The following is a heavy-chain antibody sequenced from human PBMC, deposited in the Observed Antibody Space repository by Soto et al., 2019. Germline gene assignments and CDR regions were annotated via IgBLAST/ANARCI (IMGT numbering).Heavy chain of an antibody. CDR1: GGSISSSSYY. V-gene: IGHV4-39*01. CDR3: ASVSYDILTGYYKTFDY. CDR2: IYYSGST. Sequence: SETLSLTCTVSGGSISSSSYYWGWIRQPPGKGLEWIGSIYYSGSTYYNPSLKSRVTISVDTSKNQFSLKLSSVTAADTAVYYCASVSYDILTGYYKTFDYWGQGTLVTVSS. J-gene: IGHJ4*02. D-gene: IGHD3-9*01.